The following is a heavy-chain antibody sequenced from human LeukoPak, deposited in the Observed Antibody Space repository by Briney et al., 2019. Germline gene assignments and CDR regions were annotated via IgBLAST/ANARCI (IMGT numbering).Heavy chain of an antibody. J-gene: IGHJ6*02. D-gene: IGHD1-26*01. V-gene: IGHV3-9*01. Sequence: GRSLRLSCAASGFTFDDYAMHWVRQAPGKGLEWVSGISWNSGSIGYADSVKGRFTISRDNAKNSLYLQMNSLRAEDTALYYCAKDTISVGATYGMDVWGQGTTVTVSS. CDR3: AKDTISVGATYGMDV. CDR2: ISWNSGSI. CDR1: GFTFDDYA.